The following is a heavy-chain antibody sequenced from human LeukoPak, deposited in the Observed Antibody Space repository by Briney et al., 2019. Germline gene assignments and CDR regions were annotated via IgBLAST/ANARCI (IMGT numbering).Heavy chain of an antibody. Sequence: GGSLRLSCAASGFTFSSSAMSWVRLAPGKGLEWVSGISGSDGSTYYADSVKGRFTISRDNSKNTLFLQMNSLRAEDTAVYYCAKLGGSSGAYFDYWGQGTLVTVSS. J-gene: IGHJ4*02. CDR2: ISGSDGST. CDR1: GFTFSSSA. D-gene: IGHD2-15*01. CDR3: AKLGGSSGAYFDY. V-gene: IGHV3-23*01.